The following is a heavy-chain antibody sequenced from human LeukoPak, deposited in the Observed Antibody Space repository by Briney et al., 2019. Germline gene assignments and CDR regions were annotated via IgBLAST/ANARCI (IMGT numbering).Heavy chain of an antibody. V-gene: IGHV1-2*02. J-gene: IGHJ4*02. D-gene: IGHD3-22*01. CDR2: INPNSGGT. CDR1: GYTFTGYY. CDR3: AREYYYDSSGCDY. Sequence: ASVKVSCKASGYTFTGYYMHWVRQAPGQGLEWMGWINPNSGGTNYAQKFQGRVTMTRDTSISTVYMELSRLRSDDTAVYYCAREYYYDSSGCDYWGQGTLVTVSS.